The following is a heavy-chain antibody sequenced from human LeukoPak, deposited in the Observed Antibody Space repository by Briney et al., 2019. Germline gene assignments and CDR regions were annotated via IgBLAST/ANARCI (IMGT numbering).Heavy chain of an antibody. CDR2: INPAGTIT. V-gene: IGHV1-46*01. Sequence: ASVKVSCKASGFTFSSYWMHWVRQAPGQGLEWLGLINPAGTITVFARKFQGRAAVTRDTSASTVYMELNTLTSEDTAVYYCVREDNSPYKNFDHWGQGTLVTVSS. CDR1: GFTFSSYW. J-gene: IGHJ4*02. D-gene: IGHD1-1*01. CDR3: VREDNSPYKNFDH.